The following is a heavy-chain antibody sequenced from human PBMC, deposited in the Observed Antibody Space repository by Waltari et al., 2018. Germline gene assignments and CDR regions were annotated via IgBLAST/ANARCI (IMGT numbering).Heavy chain of an antibody. Sequence: EVQLVQSGAEVKKPGESLKISCKGSGSTFTNFWIGWVRQMPGKGLEWIGSFDPGDSVPRYNPPFRGQVTISADKSINAAFLQWSSLKASDTAIYYCARRNPGAEWFETWGQGTLVNVSS. V-gene: IGHV5-51*03. D-gene: IGHD7-27*01. CDR1: GSTFTNFW. CDR3: ARRNPGAEWFET. CDR2: FDPGDSVP. J-gene: IGHJ5*02.